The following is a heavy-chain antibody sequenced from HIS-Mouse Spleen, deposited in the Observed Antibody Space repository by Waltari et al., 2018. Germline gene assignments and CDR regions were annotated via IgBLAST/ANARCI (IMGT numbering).Heavy chain of an antibody. CDR2: ISYDGSNK. D-gene: IGHD6-19*01. Sequence: QVQLVESGGGVVQPGRSLRLSCAAPGFTFSSHGMHWVRQAPGKGLEWVAVISYDGSNKYYADSVKGRFTISRDNSKNTLYLQMNSLRAEDTAVYYCAKASSGWLDYWGQGTLVTVSS. CDR1: GFTFSSHG. V-gene: IGHV3-30*18. J-gene: IGHJ4*02. CDR3: AKASSGWLDY.